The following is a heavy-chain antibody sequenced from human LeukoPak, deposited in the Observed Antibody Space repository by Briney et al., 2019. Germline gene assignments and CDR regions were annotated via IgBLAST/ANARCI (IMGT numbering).Heavy chain of an antibody. J-gene: IGHJ4*02. CDR3: ARSSGSYSGVDY. D-gene: IGHD1-26*01. V-gene: IGHV3-23*01. CDR1: GFSFSSYA. Sequence: PGGSLRLSCVASGFSFSSYAMSWVRQTPGKGLEWVSGISGSGGFTYYADSVKGRFTTSRDTSKNTLYLQVNSLRAEDTAVYYCARSSGSYSGVDYWGQGTLVTVSS. CDR2: ISGSGGFT.